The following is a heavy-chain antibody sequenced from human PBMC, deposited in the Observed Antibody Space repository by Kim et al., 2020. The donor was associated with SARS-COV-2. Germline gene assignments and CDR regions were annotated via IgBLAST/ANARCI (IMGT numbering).Heavy chain of an antibody. Sequence: GGSLRLSCAASGFTFSTYGMHWVRQAPGKGLEWVAVISYDGSNKYYADSVKGRFTVSRDNSNNTLYLQMNSLRAEDTAVYYCAKSTSDGIYSGAFDYWGQGSLVTVST. J-gene: IGHJ4*02. CDR3: AKSTSDGIYSGAFDY. CDR1: GFTFSTYG. CDR2: ISYDGSNK. V-gene: IGHV3-30*18. D-gene: IGHD1-26*01.